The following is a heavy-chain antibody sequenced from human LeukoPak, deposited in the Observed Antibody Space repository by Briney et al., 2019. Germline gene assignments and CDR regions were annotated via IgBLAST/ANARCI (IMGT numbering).Heavy chain of an antibody. CDR1: GGSFSGYY. J-gene: IGHJ4*02. CDR3: ARNATNFDY. CDR2: INHSGST. Sequence: PSETLSLTCAVYGGSFSGYYWSWIRQPPGKGLEWIGEINHSGSTNYNPSLKSRVTISVDTSKNQFSLKLSSVTAADTAVCYCARNATNFDYWGQGTLVTASS. V-gene: IGHV4-34*01. D-gene: IGHD1-1*01.